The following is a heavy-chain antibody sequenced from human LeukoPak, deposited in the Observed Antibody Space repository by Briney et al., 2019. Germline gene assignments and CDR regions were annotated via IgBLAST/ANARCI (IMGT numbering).Heavy chain of an antibody. CDR3: ARDKVWSQAAAYNWFDP. J-gene: IGHJ5*02. D-gene: IGHD6-13*01. V-gene: IGHV3-30-3*01. CDR2: ISYDGSNK. CDR1: GFTFSSYA. Sequence: PGRSLRLSCAASGFTFSSYAMHWVRQAPGKGLEWVAVISYDGSNKYYADSVKSRFTISRDNSKNTLYLQMNSLRAEDTAVYYCARDKVWSQAAAYNWFDPWGQGTLATVSS.